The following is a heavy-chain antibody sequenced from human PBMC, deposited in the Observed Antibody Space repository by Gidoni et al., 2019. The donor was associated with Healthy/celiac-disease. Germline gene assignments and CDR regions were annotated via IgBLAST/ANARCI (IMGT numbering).Heavy chain of an antibody. Sequence: EVQLVESGGGLVQPGRSLRLSCAASGFTFDDYAMHWVRQAPGKGLEWVSGISWNSGSIGYADSVKGRFTISRDNAKNSLYLQMNSLRAEDTALYYCAKEFVVWGQGTTVTVSS. CDR2: ISWNSGSI. J-gene: IGHJ6*02. CDR3: AKEFVV. D-gene: IGHD2-15*01. CDR1: GFTFDDYA. V-gene: IGHV3-9*01.